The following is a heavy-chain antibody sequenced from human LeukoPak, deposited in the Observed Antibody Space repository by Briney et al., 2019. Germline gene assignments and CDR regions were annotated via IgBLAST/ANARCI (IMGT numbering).Heavy chain of an antibody. CDR2: IYYSGST. J-gene: IGHJ3*02. CDR1: GGSISSYY. V-gene: IGHV4-59*01. Sequence: PSETLSLTCTVSGGSISSYYWSWIRQPPGKGLEWIGYIYYSGSTNYNPSLKSRVTISVDTSKNQFSLKLSSVTAADTAVYYCARDLGLSRDGYNSAFDIWGQGTMVPVSS. CDR3: ARDLGLSRDGYNSAFDI. D-gene: IGHD5-24*01.